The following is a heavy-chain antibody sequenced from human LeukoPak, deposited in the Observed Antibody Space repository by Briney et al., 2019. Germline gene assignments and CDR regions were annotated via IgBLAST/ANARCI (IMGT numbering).Heavy chain of an antibody. J-gene: IGHJ4*02. D-gene: IGHD6-19*01. V-gene: IGHV4-28*01. CDR3: ARTHSSGFSFDY. CDR2: IYHSGST. CDR1: GYSISSSKW. Sequence: SETLSLTCAVSGYSISSSKWWGWIRQPPGEGLEWIAYIYHSGSTYYNPSLKSRVTLSVDTSKNQFSLRLSSVTAVDTAVYYCARTHSSGFSFDYWGQGTLVTVSS.